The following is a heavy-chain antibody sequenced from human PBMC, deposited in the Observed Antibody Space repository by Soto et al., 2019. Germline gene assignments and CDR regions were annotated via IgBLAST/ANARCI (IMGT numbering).Heavy chain of an antibody. CDR1: GYSFIGYY. D-gene: IGHD2-21*02. J-gene: IGHJ5*02. V-gene: IGHV1-2*02. CDR3: ARGDVNCCDP. Sequence: ASVKVSCKASGYSFIGYYMHWVRQAPGQGLEWMGWINPKSGVTDYAQKLQGRVTMTRDTSITTAYMELSSLRSHDTAVHYCARGDVNCCDPWGQVTMRAVSS. CDR2: INPKSGVT.